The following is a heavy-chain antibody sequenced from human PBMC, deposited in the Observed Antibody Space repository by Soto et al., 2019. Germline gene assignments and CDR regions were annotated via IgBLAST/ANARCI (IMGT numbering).Heavy chain of an antibody. Sequence: ASVKVSCKASGYTFTSYGISWVRQAPGQGLEWMGWISAYNGNTNYAQKLQGRVTMTTDTSTSTAYMELRSLRSDDTAVYYCARDYAWVEAAGTVDYWGQGTLVTVSS. V-gene: IGHV1-18*01. CDR3: ARDYAWVEAAGTVDY. D-gene: IGHD6-13*01. J-gene: IGHJ4*02. CDR1: GYTFTSYG. CDR2: ISAYNGNT.